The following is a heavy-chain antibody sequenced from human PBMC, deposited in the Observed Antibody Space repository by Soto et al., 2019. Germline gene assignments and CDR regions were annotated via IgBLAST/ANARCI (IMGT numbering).Heavy chain of an antibody. J-gene: IGHJ4*02. D-gene: IGHD2-2*01. CDR1: GGSTSPYY. V-gene: IGHV4-59*01. CDR2: IYYNSST. Sequence: SPTLSLTFPVSGGSTSPYYSRLIRHPPGKGLEWIGYIYYNSSTNYNPSLKSRVTISVDTSKNKFSLKLSSVTAEDKAVYYCASVPPTTLIGGQYDFDYWGQGTLVTVAS. CDR3: ASVPPTTLIGGQYDFDY.